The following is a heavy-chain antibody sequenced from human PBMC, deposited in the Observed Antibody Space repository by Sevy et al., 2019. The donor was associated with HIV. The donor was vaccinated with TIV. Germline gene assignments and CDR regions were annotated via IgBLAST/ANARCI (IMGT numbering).Heavy chain of an antibody. CDR1: GFTFSSYG. Sequence: GGSLRLSCAASGFTFSSYGMHWVRQAPGKGLEWVAVISYDGSNKYYADSVKGRFTISRDNSKNTLCLQMNSLRAEDTAVYYCAKGRSGTGFYYFDYWGQGTLVTVSS. D-gene: IGHD6-13*01. V-gene: IGHV3-30*18. J-gene: IGHJ4*02. CDR2: ISYDGSNK. CDR3: AKGRSGTGFYYFDY.